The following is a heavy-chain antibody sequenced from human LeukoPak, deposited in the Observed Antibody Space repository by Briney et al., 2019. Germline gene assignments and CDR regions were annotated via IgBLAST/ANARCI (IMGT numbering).Heavy chain of an antibody. J-gene: IGHJ4*02. V-gene: IGHV3-23*01. CDR1: GFTFSSYA. D-gene: IGHD6-19*01. CDR3: AKDQVAGGY. Sequence: GGSLRLSCAASGFTFSSYALSWVRQAPGKGLEWVSAIGGSGGSTYYADSVKGRFTISRDNSKNTLYLRMNSLRAEDTAVYYCAKDQVAGGYWGQGTLVTVSS. CDR2: IGGSGGST.